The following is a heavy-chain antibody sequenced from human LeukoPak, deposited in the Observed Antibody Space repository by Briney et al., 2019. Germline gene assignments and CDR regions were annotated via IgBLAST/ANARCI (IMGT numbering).Heavy chain of an antibody. J-gene: IGHJ3*02. CDR3: ASQSQQQLVTFDI. V-gene: IGHV1-69*05. Sequence: SVKVSCKASGGTFSSYAISWVRQAPGQGLEWMGGIIPIFGTANYAQKLQGRVTITTDESTSTAYMELSSLRSEDTAVYYCASQSQQQLVTFDIWGQGTMVTVSS. CDR2: IIPIFGTA. D-gene: IGHD6-13*01. CDR1: GGTFSSYA.